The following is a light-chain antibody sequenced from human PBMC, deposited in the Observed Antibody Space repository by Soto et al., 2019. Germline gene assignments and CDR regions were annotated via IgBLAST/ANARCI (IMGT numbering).Light chain of an antibody. CDR1: QDISNF. V-gene: IGKV1-33*01. Sequence: DIQLTQSPSFLSASVGDSVTITCQASQDISNFLNWYHQRPGKAPKLLISDVSSLQGGVPSRFRGSGAGTKFVLTITSLQPEDSGSYYCQQYEDVPTFGQGTKVGVK. J-gene: IGKJ2*01. CDR2: DVS. CDR3: QQYEDVPT.